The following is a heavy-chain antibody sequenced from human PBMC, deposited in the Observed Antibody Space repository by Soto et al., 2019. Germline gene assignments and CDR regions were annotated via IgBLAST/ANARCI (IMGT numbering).Heavy chain of an antibody. Sequence: PSETLSLTCTVSGGSISSSSYYWGWIRQPPGKGLEWIGSIDYSGSTYYNPSLKSRVTISVDTSKNQFSLKLSSVTAADTAVYYCATYRFNPYYFDYWGQGTLVTVSS. V-gene: IGHV4-39*01. CDR3: ATYRFNPYYFDY. D-gene: IGHD3-16*02. CDR2: IDYSGST. J-gene: IGHJ4*02. CDR1: GGSISSSSYY.